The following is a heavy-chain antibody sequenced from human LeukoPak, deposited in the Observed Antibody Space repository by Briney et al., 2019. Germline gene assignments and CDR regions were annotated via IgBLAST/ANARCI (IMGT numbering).Heavy chain of an antibody. CDR2: ISGDGGST. CDR3: ATFGDPYASGSYSFDY. V-gene: IGHV3-43*02. J-gene: IGHJ4*02. Sequence: GGSLRLSCAASGFSFDDYAMHWVRHAPGKGLEWVSLISGDGGSTYYADSVKGRFTISRDDSKNSLFPQMNTLRTEDTALYYCATFGDPYASGSYSFDYWGQGTLVTVSS. D-gene: IGHD3-10*01. CDR1: GFSFDDYA.